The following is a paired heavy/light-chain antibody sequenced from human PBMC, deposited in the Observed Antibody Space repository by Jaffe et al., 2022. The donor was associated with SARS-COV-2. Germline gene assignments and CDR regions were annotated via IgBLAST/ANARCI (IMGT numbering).Light chain of an antibody. Sequence: DIQMTQSPSTLSTSVGDRVTITCRASQSVSDWLAWYQQKPGKAPKLLIYKASNLERGVPSRFSGTGSGTAFTLTISSLQPDDFATYYCQQYDSYPHTFGQGSKLEIK. CDR1: QSVSDW. J-gene: IGKJ2*01. CDR2: KAS. CDR3: QQYDSYPHT. V-gene: IGKV1-5*03.
Heavy chain of an antibody. CDR2: ISGYNGNT. J-gene: IGHJ6*02. CDR1: GYTFSSYG. Sequence: QVQLVQSAGEVKKPGASVKVSCMTSGYTFSSYGISWVRQAPGQGLEWLAWISGYNGNTKYAHKVQGRVTMSTDTSTSTAYLELRSLRSDDTGVYYCARDFVGAGMDVWGQGTTVTVSS. CDR3: ARDFVGAGMDV. D-gene: IGHD6-6*01. V-gene: IGHV1-18*01.